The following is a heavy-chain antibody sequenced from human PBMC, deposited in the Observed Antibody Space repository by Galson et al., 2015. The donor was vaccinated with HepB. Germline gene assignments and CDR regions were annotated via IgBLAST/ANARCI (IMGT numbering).Heavy chain of an antibody. CDR1: GFTFSSHA. Sequence: SLRLSCAASGFTFSSHAMTWVRQAPGKGLEWVSGISGRGGSTDYADSVKGRFTISRDNPKNTLYLQMNSLRVEDTALYYCAQNPGDPSFWGQGTLVTVSS. D-gene: IGHD4-17*01. J-gene: IGHJ4*02. CDR2: ISGRGGST. V-gene: IGHV3-23*01. CDR3: AQNPGDPSF.